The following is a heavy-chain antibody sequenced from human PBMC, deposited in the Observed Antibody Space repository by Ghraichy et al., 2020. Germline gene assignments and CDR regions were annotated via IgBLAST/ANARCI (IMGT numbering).Heavy chain of an antibody. CDR3: VKAGGCGDRCYLFDF. Sequence: GGSLRLSCSASGFTFSNYAMHWVRQAPGKGLEYVSIISSDGGDTRYADSLKGRFTISRDNSKNTLYLQMSSLRAEDTAVYYCVKAGGCGDRCYLFDFWGQGTLVAVSS. CDR2: ISSDGGDT. D-gene: IGHD2-15*01. V-gene: IGHV3-64D*09. J-gene: IGHJ4*02. CDR1: GFTFSNYA.